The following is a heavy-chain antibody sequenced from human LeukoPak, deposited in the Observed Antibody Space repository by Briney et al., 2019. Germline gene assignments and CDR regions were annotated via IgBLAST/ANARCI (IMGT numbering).Heavy chain of an antibody. J-gene: IGHJ4*02. D-gene: IGHD4-17*01. CDR1: GFTVSSNY. CDR3: AREPTTYGFDY. V-gene: IGHV3-66*02. CDR2: IYSGGST. Sequence: QPGGSLRLSCAASGFTVSSNYMSWVRQAPGKGLEWVSVIYSGGSTYYADSVKGRFTISRDNSKNTLYLQMNSLRAEDTAVYHCAREPTTYGFDYWGQGTLVTVSS.